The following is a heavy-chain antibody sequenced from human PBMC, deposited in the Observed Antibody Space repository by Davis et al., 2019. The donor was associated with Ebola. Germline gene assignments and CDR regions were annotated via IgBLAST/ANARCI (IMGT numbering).Heavy chain of an antibody. J-gene: IGHJ4*01. D-gene: IGHD1-1*01. CDR2: TSHNERER. CDR3: ARALHDEVLDY. CDR1: GFTSSNHA. Sequence: PGGPLRPSCVASGFTSSNHAMHCLRQAPGKGLEWVAVTSHNERERFYGESVQGRFTISRDNSENVLYLQMDSLRPDDTAIYFCARALHDEVLDYWGQGTPVTVAS. V-gene: IGHV3-30*04.